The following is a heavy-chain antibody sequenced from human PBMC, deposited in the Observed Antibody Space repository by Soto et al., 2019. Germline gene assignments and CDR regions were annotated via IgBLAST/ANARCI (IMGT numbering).Heavy chain of an antibody. CDR2: IIPIFGTP. CDR1: GGTFSTYV. J-gene: IGHJ4*02. CDR3: ARPTLEYYYDNCGYSSDY. Sequence: QVQLVQSGAEVKKPGSSVKVSCKASGGTFSTYVITWVRQAPGQGLEWMGGIIPIFGTPHYAQKFQVRASITADEYTNTAYMELSSLRSDDTAVYYCARPTLEYYYDNCGYSSDYWGQGTLVTVSS. D-gene: IGHD3-22*01. V-gene: IGHV1-69*12.